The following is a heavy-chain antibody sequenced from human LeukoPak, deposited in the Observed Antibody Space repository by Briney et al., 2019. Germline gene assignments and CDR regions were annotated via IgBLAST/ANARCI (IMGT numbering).Heavy chain of an antibody. D-gene: IGHD1-26*01. Sequence: GGSLRLSCAASGFTFSSYSMNWVRQAPGKGLEWVSSIKGRFTISRDNAKNSLYLQMNSLRAEDTAVYYCAREMVGAIYYYYYMDVWGEGTTVTVSS. V-gene: IGHV3-21*01. CDR1: GFTFSSYS. J-gene: IGHJ6*03. CDR3: AREMVGAIYYYYYMDV. CDR2: I.